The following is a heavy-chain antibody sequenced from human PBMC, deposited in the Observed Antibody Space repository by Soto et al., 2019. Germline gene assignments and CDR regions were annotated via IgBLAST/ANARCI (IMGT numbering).Heavy chain of an antibody. CDR1: GDSISAYY. CDR2: IFGGGTT. V-gene: IGHV4-59*01. Sequence: SEPLSLTCTVSGDSISAYYWSWIRQPPGKGLEWIGYIFGGGTTNYESSLKSRVIMSLDTSKNQFSLKLTSVTAGDSAMYYCATRPPGDTWVPYFDYWGQGILVTVSS. D-gene: IGHD3-10*01. CDR3: ATRPPGDTWVPYFDY. J-gene: IGHJ4*02.